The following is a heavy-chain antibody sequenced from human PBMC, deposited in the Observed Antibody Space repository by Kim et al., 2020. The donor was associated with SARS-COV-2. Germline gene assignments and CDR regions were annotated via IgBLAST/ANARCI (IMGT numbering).Heavy chain of an antibody. V-gene: IGHV3-33*01. Sequence: YADSVKGRFTISRDNSKNTLYLQMNSLRAEDTAVYYCARDGSSYGASFDYWGQGTLVTVSS. J-gene: IGHJ4*02. CDR3: ARDGSSYGASFDY. D-gene: IGHD4-17*01.